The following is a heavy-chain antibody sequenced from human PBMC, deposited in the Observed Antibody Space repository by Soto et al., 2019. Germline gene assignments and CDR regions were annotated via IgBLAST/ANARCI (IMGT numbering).Heavy chain of an antibody. V-gene: IGHV3-23*01. J-gene: IGHJ4*02. CDR2: ISDSGST. CDR1: GFTFSTYA. CDR3: AKDKGGRYCSRPSCLYPFDS. D-gene: IGHD2-2*01. Sequence: EVQLLESGGGLVQPGGSLRLSCTASGFTFSTYAMSWVRQAPGKGLEWVSTISDSGSTYYADSVKGRFTISRDNSKNTLYLEMNSLRAEDTAVYYCAKDKGGRYCSRPSCLYPFDSWGQETLVTVS.